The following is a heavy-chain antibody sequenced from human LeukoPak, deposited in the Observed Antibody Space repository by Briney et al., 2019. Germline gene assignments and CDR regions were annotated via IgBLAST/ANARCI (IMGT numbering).Heavy chain of an antibody. J-gene: IGHJ4*01. CDR2: IYYIGST. D-gene: IGHD6-13*01. CDR1: GGSISSYY. Sequence: SETLSLTCTVSGGSISSYYWSWIRQPPGKGLEWIGYIYYIGSTNYNPSLKSRVTISVDTSKNQSSLKVTSVTAADTAVYYCARGASSWDYWGHGTLVTVSS. V-gene: IGHV4-59*01. CDR3: ARGASSWDY.